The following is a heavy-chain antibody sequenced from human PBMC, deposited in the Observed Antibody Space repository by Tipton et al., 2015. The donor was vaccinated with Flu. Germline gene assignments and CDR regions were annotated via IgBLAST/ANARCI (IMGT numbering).Heavy chain of an antibody. CDR2: IWSDGASK. V-gene: IGHV3-33*01. J-gene: IGHJ4*02. Sequence: SLRLSCAASGFTFRNYAIHWVRQAPGKGLEWVAVIWSDGASKYYIDSVKGRFTVSRDNSKNTVYLQMNSLRSEDTAVYYCARDADTSSHYSKFDFWGQGTLVTVSS. CDR1: GFTFRNYA. D-gene: IGHD3-22*01. CDR3: ARDADTSSHYSKFDF.